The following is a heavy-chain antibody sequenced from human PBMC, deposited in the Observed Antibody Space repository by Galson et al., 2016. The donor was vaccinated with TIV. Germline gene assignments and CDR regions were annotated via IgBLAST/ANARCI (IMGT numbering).Heavy chain of an antibody. J-gene: IGHJ6*02. CDR2: IYGDGSDM. Sequence: FLRLSCAASGFTFSDFWIHWVRQTPGRGPVWVSRIYGDGSDMTYADSVKGRFTITRDNGKNTLYLQMHSLRVEDTAVYYCARAGDWLGVYGLDVWGQGTTVTVAS. CDR3: ARAGDWLGVYGLDV. D-gene: IGHD3/OR15-3a*01. V-gene: IGHV3-74*01. CDR1: GFTFSDFW.